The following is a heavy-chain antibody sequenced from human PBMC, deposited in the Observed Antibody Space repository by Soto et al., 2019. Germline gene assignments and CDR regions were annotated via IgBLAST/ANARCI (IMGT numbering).Heavy chain of an antibody. CDR2: IHYRGST. CDR1: GGSISPYY. V-gene: IGHV4-59*01. CDR3: ARVSGGYDYYYYYGMDV. Sequence: PSETLSLTCTVSGGSISPYYWSWIRQPPGKGLEWIGYIHYRGSTNYNPSLKSRVTISVDTSKNQFSLKLSSVTAADTAVYYCARVSGGYDYYYYYGMDVWGQGTTVPVSS. D-gene: IGHD3-22*01. J-gene: IGHJ6*02.